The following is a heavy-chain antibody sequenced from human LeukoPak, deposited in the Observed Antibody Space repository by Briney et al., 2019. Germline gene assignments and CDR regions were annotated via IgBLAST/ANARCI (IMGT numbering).Heavy chain of an antibody. D-gene: IGHD2-21*01. CDR3: ARLCSIRWCLHDWFDP. Sequence: SVKVSCKASGGTFSSYPISWVRQAPGQGLEWMGGIIPIFGTPNYAQKFQGRVTITADKSTSTAYMELRSLRSDDTAVYYCARLCSIRWCLHDWFDPWGQGTLVTVSS. CDR2: IIPIFGTP. J-gene: IGHJ5*02. CDR1: GGTFSSYP. V-gene: IGHV1-69*06.